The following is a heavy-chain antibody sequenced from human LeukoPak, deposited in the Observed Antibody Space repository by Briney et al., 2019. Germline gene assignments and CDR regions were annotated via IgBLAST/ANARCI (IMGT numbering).Heavy chain of an antibody. CDR1: GFTFDDYG. CDR3: ASGLTTHDYGDY. V-gene: IGHV3-30*03. Sequence: PGGSLRLSCAASGFTFDDYGMYWVRQAPGKGLEWVAVISYDGSNKYYADSVKGRFTISRDNSKNTLYLQMNSLRAEDTAVYYCASGLTTHDYGDYGGQGTLVTVSS. CDR2: ISYDGSNK. D-gene: IGHD1-14*01. J-gene: IGHJ4*02.